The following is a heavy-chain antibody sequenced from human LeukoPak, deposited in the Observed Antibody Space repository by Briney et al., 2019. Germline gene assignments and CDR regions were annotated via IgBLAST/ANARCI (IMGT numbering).Heavy chain of an antibody. CDR3: ARGGKYSSSWFDS. Sequence: SETLSLTCSVSSGSFNYYYWNWIRQPPGKGLEWIGCIYYIVSTKYNPSLERRDTISVDTAKNQYSLKLSSVTAADTAMYYCARGGKYSSSWFDSWGQGTLVTVSS. CDR2: IYYIVST. J-gene: IGHJ5*01. V-gene: IGHV4-59*01. D-gene: IGHD6-13*01. CDR1: SGSFNYYY.